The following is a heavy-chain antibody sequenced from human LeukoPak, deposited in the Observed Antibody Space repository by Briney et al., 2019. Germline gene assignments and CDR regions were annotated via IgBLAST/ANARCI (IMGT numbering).Heavy chain of an antibody. V-gene: IGHV3-74*03. D-gene: IGHD3-10*01. CDR3: GGGGGGGGVDY. Sequence: PGGSLRLSYSASGFTFSSCWMLCVRQAPGEGLVWVSRINSDGSITTSADSVRGRFTISRDNAKNTLYLQMNSLRAEDTAVYYCGGGGGGGGVDYWGQGTLVTVSS. J-gene: IGHJ4*02. CDR1: GFTFSSCW. CDR2: INSDGSIT.